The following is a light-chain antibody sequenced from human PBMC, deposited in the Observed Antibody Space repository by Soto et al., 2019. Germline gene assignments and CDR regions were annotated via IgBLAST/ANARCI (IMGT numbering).Light chain of an antibody. CDR3: QHYCSSPFT. CDR2: GAS. J-gene: IGKJ3*01. V-gene: IGKV3-20*01. CDR1: QSVSSSY. Sequence: EIVFTQSPGTLSLSPGERATLSCRASQSVSSSYLAWYQQKPGQTPRLLFYGASSRATGIPDRFSGSGSVTYFTLIISILEPEDFAVYYCQHYCSSPFTFGPGTKVDIK.